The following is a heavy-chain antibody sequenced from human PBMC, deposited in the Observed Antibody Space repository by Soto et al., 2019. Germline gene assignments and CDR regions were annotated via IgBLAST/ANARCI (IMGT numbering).Heavy chain of an antibody. CDR1: GFTFDDYA. J-gene: IGHJ6*02. V-gene: IGHV3-9*01. CDR2: ISWNSGSI. CDR3: AKDISRIMGRPDYYYYGMDV. Sequence: EVQLVESGGGLVQPGRSLRLSCGASGFTFDDYAMHWVRQAPGKGLEWVSGISWNSGSIGYADSVKGRFTISRDNAKNSLYLLMNSLRAEDTALYYSAKDISRIMGRPDYYYYGMDVWGQGTTVTVSS. D-gene: IGHD3-10*01.